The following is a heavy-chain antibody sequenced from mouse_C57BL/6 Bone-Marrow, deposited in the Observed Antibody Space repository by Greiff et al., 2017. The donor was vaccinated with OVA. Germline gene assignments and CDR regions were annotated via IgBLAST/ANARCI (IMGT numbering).Heavy chain of an antibody. CDR3: ARGTTTVVGY. J-gene: IGHJ2*01. Sequence: EVQLVESGPGLVKPSQSLSLTCSVTGYSITSGYSWNWIRQFPGNKLEWMGYISYDGSNNYNPSLKNRISITRDTSKNQFFLKLNSVTTEDTATYYCARGTTTVVGYWGQGTTLTVSS. CDR1: GYSITSGYS. CDR2: ISYDGSN. D-gene: IGHD1-1*01. V-gene: IGHV3-6*01.